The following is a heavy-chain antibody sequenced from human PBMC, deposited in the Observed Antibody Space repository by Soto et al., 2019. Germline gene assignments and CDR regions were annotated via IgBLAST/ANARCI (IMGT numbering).Heavy chain of an antibody. CDR1: GFTFSTYW. D-gene: IGHD3-22*01. Sequence: EVQLVESGGDLVQPGGSLRLSCAASGFTFSTYWMHWVRQAPGKGLLWVSRIKTDGTYATYADSVKGRFTISRDNAKNTLYLQMNSLRVEGAAVYYWAAGGSGYYANWGQGTLVPVSS. CDR2: IKTDGTYA. CDR3: AAGGSGYYAN. J-gene: IGHJ4*02. V-gene: IGHV3-74*01.